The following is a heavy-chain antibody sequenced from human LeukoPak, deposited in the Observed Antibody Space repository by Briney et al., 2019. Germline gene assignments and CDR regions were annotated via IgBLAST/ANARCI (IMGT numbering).Heavy chain of an antibody. V-gene: IGHV3-21*01. CDR1: GFNFSTYI. CDR2: ISSTSYYI. CDR3: ARDLVVEMATAAEDY. J-gene: IGHJ4*02. Sequence: PGGSPRLSCAASGFNFSTYIMNWVRQAPGKGLEWVSSISSTSYYINYAESVKGRFTISRDNAKNSLYLQMNSLRAEDTAVYYCARDLVVEMATAAEDYWGQGTLVTVSS. D-gene: IGHD5-24*01.